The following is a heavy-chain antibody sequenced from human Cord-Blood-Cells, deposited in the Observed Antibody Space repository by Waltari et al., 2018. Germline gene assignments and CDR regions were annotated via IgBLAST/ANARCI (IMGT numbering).Heavy chain of an antibody. Sequence: QVQLVQSGAGVKKPGSSVKVSCKASGGTFSSYATSWVRQAPGQGLEWMGGIIPIFGTANYAQKFQGRVTITADESTSTAYMELSSLRSEDTAVYYCAREGYGGNYFDYWGQGTLVTVSS. D-gene: IGHD4-17*01. CDR3: AREGYGGNYFDY. V-gene: IGHV1-69*01. CDR2: IIPIFGTA. CDR1: GGTFSSYA. J-gene: IGHJ4*02.